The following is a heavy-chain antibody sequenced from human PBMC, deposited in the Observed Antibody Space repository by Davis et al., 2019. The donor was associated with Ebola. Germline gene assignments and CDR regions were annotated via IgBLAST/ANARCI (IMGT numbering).Heavy chain of an antibody. D-gene: IGHD4-11*01. V-gene: IGHV3-21*01. CDR3: ARKGSKHDY. J-gene: IGHJ4*02. CDR1: GFTFSNYN. Sequence: GGSLRLSCAASGFTFSNYNMNWVRRAPGKGLEWVSSISTTSSSIYYADSVKGRFTVSRDNAKNSLYLQLNSLRAEDTAVYYCARKGSKHDYWGQGTLVTVSS. CDR2: ISTTSSSI.